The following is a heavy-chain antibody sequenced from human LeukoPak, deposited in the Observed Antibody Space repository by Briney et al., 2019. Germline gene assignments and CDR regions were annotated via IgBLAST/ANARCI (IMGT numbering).Heavy chain of an antibody. CDR3: AGDLNTGTAFDH. V-gene: IGHV4-39*07. J-gene: IGHJ4*02. CDR1: GGSTSSSSYY. CDR2: IYYSGST. Sequence: SETLSLTCTVSGGSTSSSSYYWGWIRQPPGKGLEWIGSIYYSGSTYYNPSLKSRVTISVDTSKNQFSLQLNSVTPEDTAVYNCAGDLNTGTAFDHWGQGTLVTVSS. D-gene: IGHD6-13*01.